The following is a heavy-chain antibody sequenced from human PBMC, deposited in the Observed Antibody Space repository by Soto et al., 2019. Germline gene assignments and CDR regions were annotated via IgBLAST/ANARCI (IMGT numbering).Heavy chain of an antibody. J-gene: IGHJ5*02. CDR3: ARASTCSSTSCYRGWFDP. CDR2: IIPIFGTA. CDR1: GGTFSSYA. D-gene: IGHD2-2*02. Sequence: ASVKVSCKASGGTFSSYAISWVRQAPGQGLEWMGGIIPIFGTANYAQKFQGRVTITADESTSTAYMELSSLRSEDTAVYYCARASTCSSTSCYRGWFDPWGQGTLVTVSS. V-gene: IGHV1-69*13.